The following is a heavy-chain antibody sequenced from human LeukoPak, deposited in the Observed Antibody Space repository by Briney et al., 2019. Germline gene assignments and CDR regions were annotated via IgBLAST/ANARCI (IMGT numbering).Heavy chain of an antibody. CDR2: ISYDGSNK. J-gene: IGHJ4*02. CDR1: GFTFSSYA. V-gene: IGHV3-30*04. Sequence: GGSLRLSCAASGFTFSSYAMHWVRQAPGKGLEWVAVISYDGSNKYYADSVKGRFTISRDNAKNSLYLQMNSLRAEDTAVYYCARDKQWLEIDYWGQGTLVTVSS. D-gene: IGHD6-19*01. CDR3: ARDKQWLEIDY.